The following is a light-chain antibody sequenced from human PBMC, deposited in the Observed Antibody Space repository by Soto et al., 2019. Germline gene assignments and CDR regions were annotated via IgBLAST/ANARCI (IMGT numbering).Light chain of an antibody. J-gene: IGLJ2*01. V-gene: IGLV1-47*01. Sequence: QSVLTQPPSASGTPGQTVTISCSGGSSNIGSNYVYWYHQLPGAAPRLLMYRADQRPSGVPDRFSGSKSGTSASLAISGLRSEDEADHYCAAWDDNLSGLVFGGGTKLTVL. CDR3: AAWDDNLSGLV. CDR2: RAD. CDR1: SSNIGSNY.